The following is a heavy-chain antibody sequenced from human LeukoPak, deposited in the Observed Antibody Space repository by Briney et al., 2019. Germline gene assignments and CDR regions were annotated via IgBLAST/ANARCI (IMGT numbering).Heavy chain of an antibody. D-gene: IGHD5-12*01. J-gene: IGHJ4*02. CDR3: AKDRGDY. V-gene: IGHV3-30*18. CDR2: ISYDGSNK. Sequence: GGSLRLSCAASGFTFSSFGMHWVRQAPGKGLEWVAVISYDGSNKYYADSVKGRFTISRDNSKNTLYLQMNSLRAEDTAVYYCAKDRGDYWGQGTLVTVSS. CDR1: GFTFSSFG.